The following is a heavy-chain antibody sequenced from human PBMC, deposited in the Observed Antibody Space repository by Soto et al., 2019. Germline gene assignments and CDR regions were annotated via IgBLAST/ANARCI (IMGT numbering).Heavy chain of an antibody. CDR2: INWNGGST. CDR1: GFTFDDYG. Sequence: GGSLRLSCAASGFTFDDYGMSWVRQAPGKGLEWVSGINWNGGSTGYADPVKGRFTISGENAKNSLYLQMNSLRAEDKALYHCARGGSSLSPYYYYMDVWGKGTTVTVSS. V-gene: IGHV3-20*01. CDR3: ARGGSSLSPYYYYMDV. D-gene: IGHD1-26*01. J-gene: IGHJ6*03.